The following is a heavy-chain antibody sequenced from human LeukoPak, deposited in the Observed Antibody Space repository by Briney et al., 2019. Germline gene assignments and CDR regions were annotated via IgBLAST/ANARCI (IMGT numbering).Heavy chain of an antibody. CDR2: ISYDGSNK. Sequence: PGGSLRLSCAASGFTFSSYAMHWVRQAPGKGLEWVAVISYDGSNKYYADSVKGRFTISRDNSKNTLYLQMNSLRAEDTAVYYCAKDGGYCSGGSCYSSDYYYYMDVWGKGTTVTISS. CDR3: AKDGGYCSGGSCYSSDYYYYMDV. CDR1: GFTFSSYA. D-gene: IGHD2-15*01. J-gene: IGHJ6*03. V-gene: IGHV3-30*04.